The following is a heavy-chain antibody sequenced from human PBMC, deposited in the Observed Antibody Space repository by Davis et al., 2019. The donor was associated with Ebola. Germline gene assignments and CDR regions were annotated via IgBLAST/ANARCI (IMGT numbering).Heavy chain of an antibody. D-gene: IGHD1-26*01. J-gene: IGHJ4*02. V-gene: IGHV1-18*01. CDR1: GYTFTSYG. Sequence: ASVKVSCKASGYTFTSYGISWVRQAPGQGLEWMGWISAYNGNTNYAQKLQDRVTMTTDTSTSTAYMELRSLRSDDTAVYYCAVQPSSGSYSGYWGQGTLVTVSS. CDR2: ISAYNGNT. CDR3: AVQPSSGSYSGY.